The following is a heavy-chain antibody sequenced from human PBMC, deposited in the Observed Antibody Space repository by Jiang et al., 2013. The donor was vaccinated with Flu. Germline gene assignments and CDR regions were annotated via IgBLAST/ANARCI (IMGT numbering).Heavy chain of an antibody. CDR3: ARLPRWLQLPIDY. D-gene: IGHD5-24*01. CDR2: IFPGDSDT. V-gene: IGHV5-51*01. Sequence: QLVESGAEVKKPGESLKISCKASGYNFISYFIGWVRRMPGKGLEWMGIIFPGDSDTRYSPSFQGQVTISADKSISTAYLQWSSLKASDTAMYYCARLPRWLQLPIDYWGQGTLVTVSS. CDR1: GYNFISYF. J-gene: IGHJ4*02.